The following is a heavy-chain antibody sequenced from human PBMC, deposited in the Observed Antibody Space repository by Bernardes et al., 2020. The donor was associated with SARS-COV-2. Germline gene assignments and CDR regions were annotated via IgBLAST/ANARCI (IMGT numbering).Heavy chain of an antibody. J-gene: IGHJ4*02. D-gene: IGHD3-9*01. CDR1: GYSFTSYW. V-gene: IGHV5-51*01. CDR2: IYPGDSDT. Sequence: GGSLKISCKGSGYSFTSYWIGWVRQMPGKGLEWMGIIYPGDSDTRYSPSFTGQVTISADKSISTAYLQWSSLKASDTAMYYCARLLLRYFDWSQGDFDYWGQGTLVTVSS. CDR3: ARLLLRYFDWSQGDFDY.